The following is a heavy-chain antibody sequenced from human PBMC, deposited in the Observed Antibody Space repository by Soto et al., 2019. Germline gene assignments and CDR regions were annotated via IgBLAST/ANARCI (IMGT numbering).Heavy chain of an antibody. CDR2: ISAYNGNT. Sequence: QVQLVQSGAEVKKPGSSVKVSCKASGGTFSSYAISWVRQAPGQGLEWMGGISAYNGNTNYAQKLQGRVTMTTDTSTSTAYMELRSLRSDDTAVYYCARDPGYSSSWYFDYWGQGTMVTVSS. CDR3: ARDPGYSSSWYFDY. V-gene: IGHV1-18*01. D-gene: IGHD6-13*01. J-gene: IGHJ4*02. CDR1: GGTFSSYA.